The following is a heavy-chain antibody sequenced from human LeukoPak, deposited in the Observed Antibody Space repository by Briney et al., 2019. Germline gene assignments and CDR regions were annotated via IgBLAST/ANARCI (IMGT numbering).Heavy chain of an antibody. D-gene: IGHD3-22*01. V-gene: IGHV4-59*01. CDR2: IYYSGST. Sequence: SETLSLTCTVSGGSLSSYYWSWIRQPPGKGLEWIGYIYYSGSTNYNPSLKSRVTISVDTSKNQFSLKLSSVTAADTAVYYCARVGYYDSSGYLDYWGQGTLVTVSS. CDR3: ARVGYYDSSGYLDY. J-gene: IGHJ4*02. CDR1: GGSLSSYY.